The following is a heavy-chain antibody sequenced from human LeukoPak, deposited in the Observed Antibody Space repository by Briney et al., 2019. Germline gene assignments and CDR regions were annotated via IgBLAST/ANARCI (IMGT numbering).Heavy chain of an antibody. CDR2: ISAYGNT. J-gene: IGHJ4*02. Sequence: ASVKVSCKTSGYTFTIYGISWVRQAPGQGLEWMGLISAYGNTNYAQNLQGRVTMTTDASTSTAYMELRSLRSDDTAVYYCARGIIGYYFDYWGQGTLVTVSS. CDR1: GYTFTIYG. V-gene: IGHV1-18*01. CDR3: ARGIIGYYFDY. D-gene: IGHD2-15*01.